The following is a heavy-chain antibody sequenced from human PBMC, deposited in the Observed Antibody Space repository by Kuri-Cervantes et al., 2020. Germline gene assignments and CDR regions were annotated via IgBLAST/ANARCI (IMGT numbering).Heavy chain of an antibody. CDR3: ARVEEGWEPLVFDY. V-gene: IGHV1-2*02. Sequence: SVKVSRKASVYTFTGYYMHWVRQAPGQGLEWMGWINPNSGGTNYAQKFQGRVTMTRDTSISTAYMELRSLRSDDTAVYYCARVEEGWEPLVFDYWGQGTLVTVSS. D-gene: IGHD1-26*01. CDR1: VYTFTGYY. CDR2: INPNSGGT. J-gene: IGHJ4*02.